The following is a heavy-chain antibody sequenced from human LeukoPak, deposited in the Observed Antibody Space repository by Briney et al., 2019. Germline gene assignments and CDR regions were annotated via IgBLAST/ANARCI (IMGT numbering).Heavy chain of an antibody. CDR2: ISIRSSSI. Sequence: GGSLRLSCAASGFTFNTYSMSWVRQAPGKGLEWVSYISIRSSSIYYADSVKGRFTISRDNAKNSLYLQMDSLRDEDTAVYYCARLLWFGETHYFDYWGQGTLVTVSS. CDR1: GFTFNTYS. V-gene: IGHV3-48*02. J-gene: IGHJ4*02. CDR3: ARLLWFGETHYFDY. D-gene: IGHD3-10*01.